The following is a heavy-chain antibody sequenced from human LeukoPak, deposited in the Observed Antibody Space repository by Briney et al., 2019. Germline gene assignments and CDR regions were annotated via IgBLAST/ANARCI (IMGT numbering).Heavy chain of an antibody. J-gene: IGHJ4*02. CDR1: GGTFSSYA. D-gene: IGHD3-3*01. CDR3: AMTYYDFWSGYYRFDY. CDR2: IIPIFGTA. V-gene: IGHV1-69*13. Sequence: GASVKVSCKASGGTFSSYAISWVRQAPGQGLEWMGGIIPIFGTANYAQKFQGRVTITADESTSTAYMELSSLRSEDTAVYYCAMTYYDFWSGYYRFDYWGQGTLVTVSS.